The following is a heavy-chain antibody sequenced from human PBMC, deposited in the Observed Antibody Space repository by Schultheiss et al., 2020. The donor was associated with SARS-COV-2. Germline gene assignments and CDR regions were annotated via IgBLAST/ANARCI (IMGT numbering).Heavy chain of an antibody. CDR2: IYYSGST. Sequence: SETLSLTCTVSGGSISSDYWSWIRQPPGKGLEWIGYIYYSGSTNYNPSLKSRVTISVDTSKNQFSLKLSSVTAADTAVYYCARSPSIAAPFDYWGQGTLVTVSS. CDR3: ARSPSIAAPFDY. V-gene: IGHV4-59*12. D-gene: IGHD6-6*01. CDR1: GGSISSDY. J-gene: IGHJ4*02.